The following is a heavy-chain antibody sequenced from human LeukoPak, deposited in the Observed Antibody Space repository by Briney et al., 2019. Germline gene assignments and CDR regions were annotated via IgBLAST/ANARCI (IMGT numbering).Heavy chain of an antibody. V-gene: IGHV4-59*11. CDR3: AREGGYSYGYSSSGGFDY. CDR2: IYYSGST. CDR1: GGSISSHY. Sequence: SETLSLTCTVSGGSISSHYWSWIRQPPGKGLEWIGYIYYSGSTNYNPSLKSRVTISVDTSKNQFSLKLSSVTAADTAVYYCAREGGYSYGYSSSGGFDYWGQGTLVTVSS. J-gene: IGHJ4*02. D-gene: IGHD5-18*01.